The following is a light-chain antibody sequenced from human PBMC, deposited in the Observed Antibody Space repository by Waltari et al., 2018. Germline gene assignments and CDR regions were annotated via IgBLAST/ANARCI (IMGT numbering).Light chain of an antibody. J-gene: IGKJ2*01. Sequence: DIQMTQSPSTLSASVGDTVTITCRASQSISSWLAWYQQKPGKALKLLIHKASTLESGVPSRFSGSGSGTEFTLTIDSLLPDDFATYYCQQYSNYPYTFGQGTKLEI. CDR2: KAS. V-gene: IGKV1-5*03. CDR3: QQYSNYPYT. CDR1: QSISSW.